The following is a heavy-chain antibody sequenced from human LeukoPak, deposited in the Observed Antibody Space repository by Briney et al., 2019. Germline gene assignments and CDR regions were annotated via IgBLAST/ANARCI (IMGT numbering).Heavy chain of an antibody. J-gene: IGHJ5*02. Sequence: SETLSLTCTVSGGSISSSSYYWGWIRQPPGKGLEWIGIIYYRGSTYYNPSLKSRVTISVDTSKNQFSLKLSSVTAAETAVYYCARLPSRSDGYNYLNWFDTWGQGTPVTVSS. CDR3: ARLPSRSDGYNYLNWFDT. D-gene: IGHD5-24*01. CDR1: GGSISSSSYY. V-gene: IGHV4-39*01. CDR2: IYYRGST.